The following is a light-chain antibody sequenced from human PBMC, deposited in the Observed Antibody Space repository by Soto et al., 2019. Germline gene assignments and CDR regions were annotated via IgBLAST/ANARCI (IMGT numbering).Light chain of an antibody. CDR3: SSYAGTYPVV. J-gene: IGLJ2*01. Sequence: QSVLTQPASVSGSPGQSITISCTGTSSDVGSYNPVSWYQQHPGKAPKLMIYENSRRPSGVSDRFSASKSGNTASLTISGLQAEDEADYYCSSYAGTYPVVFGGGTKVTVL. CDR1: SSDVGSYNP. V-gene: IGLV2-23*01. CDR2: ENS.